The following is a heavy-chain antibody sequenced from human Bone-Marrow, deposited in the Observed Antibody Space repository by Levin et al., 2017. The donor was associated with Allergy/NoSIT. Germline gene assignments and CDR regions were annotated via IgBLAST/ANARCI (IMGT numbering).Heavy chain of an antibody. CDR3: ARDEVGGGWHYWLYGDY. V-gene: IGHV3-48*01. Sequence: GESLKISCAASGFTFSSYSMNWVRQAPGKGLEWVSYISSSSSTIYYADSVKGRFTISRDNAKNSLYLQMNSLRAEDTAVYYCARDEVGGGWHYWLYGDYWGQGTLVTVSS. J-gene: IGHJ4*02. CDR2: ISSSSSTI. CDR1: GFTFSSYS. D-gene: IGHD2-8*02.